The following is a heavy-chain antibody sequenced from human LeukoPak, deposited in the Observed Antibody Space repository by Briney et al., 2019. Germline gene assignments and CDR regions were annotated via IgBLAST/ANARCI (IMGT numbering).Heavy chain of an antibody. CDR1: GFTFSSHW. CDR3: TRDSVTAKAFDS. Sequence: GGSLRLSCAASGFTFSSHWMHWVRQAPGMGLLWVSRINNDGRSTNYADSVKGRFTISRDNAKNTVYLQMNSLRAEDTAVYYCTRDSVTAKAFDSWGQGTLVTVSS. V-gene: IGHV3-74*01. CDR2: INNDGRST. D-gene: IGHD2-21*02. J-gene: IGHJ4*02.